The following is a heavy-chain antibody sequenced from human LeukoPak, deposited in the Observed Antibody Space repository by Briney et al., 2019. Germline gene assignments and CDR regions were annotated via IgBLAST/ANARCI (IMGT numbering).Heavy chain of an antibody. V-gene: IGHV3-11*01. CDR3: ARDYSESEYFFDY. CDR1: GFTFSHYY. Sequence: GGSLRLSCVTSGFTFSHYYMTWVRQAPGKGLEWVSYISGTGNNKYYADSVKGRFTISRDNAQNSLYLQMSSLRAEDTAMYYCARDYSESEYFFDYWGQGSLVAVSS. CDR2: ISGTGNNK. J-gene: IGHJ4*02. D-gene: IGHD1-26*01.